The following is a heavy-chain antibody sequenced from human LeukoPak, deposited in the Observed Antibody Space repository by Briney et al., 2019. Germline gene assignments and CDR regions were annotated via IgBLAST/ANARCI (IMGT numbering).Heavy chain of an antibody. CDR2: IYYSGST. J-gene: IGHJ4*02. Sequence: PSETLPLTCTVSGGSISSSSYDWGWIRQPPGKGLEWIGSIYYSGSTYYNPSLKSRVTISVDTSKNQFSLKLSSVTAADTAVYYCTRQFSGRSDFDYWGQGTLVTVSS. CDR1: GGSISSSSYD. CDR3: TRQFSGRSDFDY. D-gene: IGHD1-26*01. V-gene: IGHV4-39*01.